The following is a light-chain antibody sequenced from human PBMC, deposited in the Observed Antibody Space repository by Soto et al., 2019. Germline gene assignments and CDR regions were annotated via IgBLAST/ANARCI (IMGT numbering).Light chain of an antibody. CDR2: KAS. J-gene: IGKJ5*01. CDR1: QTINSW. Sequence: DIQLTQSPSTLSASVGDRVTITCRASQTINSWLAWYQQKPGKAPKVLIYKASSLESGVSSRFSGSGSGTEFTLTISSLQPDDFATYYCQQSNTYPITFGQGTRLENK. V-gene: IGKV1-5*03. CDR3: QQSNTYPIT.